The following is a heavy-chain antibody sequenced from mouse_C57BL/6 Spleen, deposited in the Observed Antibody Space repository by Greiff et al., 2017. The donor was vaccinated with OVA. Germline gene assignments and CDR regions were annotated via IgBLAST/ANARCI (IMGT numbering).Heavy chain of an antibody. CDR2: ISDGGSYT. Sequence: EVQLVESGGGLVKPGGSLKLSCAASGFTFSSYAMSWVRQTPEKRLEWVATISDGGSYTYYPDNVKGRFTISRDNAKNNLYLQMSHLKSEDTAMYYCARASNYDGDYWGQGTSVTVSS. D-gene: IGHD2-5*01. V-gene: IGHV5-4*01. J-gene: IGHJ4*01. CDR3: ARASNYDGDY. CDR1: GFTFSSYA.